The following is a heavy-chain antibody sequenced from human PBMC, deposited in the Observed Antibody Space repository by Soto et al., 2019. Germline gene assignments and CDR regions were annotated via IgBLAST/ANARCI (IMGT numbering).Heavy chain of an antibody. D-gene: IGHD1-26*01. Sequence: GGSLRLSCAASGFTFSSYGMHWVRQAPGKGLEWVAVIWGGGSNKFYADSVKGRFTISRDNSKNTLYLQMNSLRAEDTAVYYCANPIVGPDEDYFDYWGQGTLVTVSS. CDR2: IWGGGSNK. CDR1: GFTFSSYG. J-gene: IGHJ4*02. CDR3: ANPIVGPDEDYFDY. V-gene: IGHV3-33*06.